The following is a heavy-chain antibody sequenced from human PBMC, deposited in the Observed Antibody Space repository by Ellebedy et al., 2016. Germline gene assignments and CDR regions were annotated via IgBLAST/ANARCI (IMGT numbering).Heavy chain of an antibody. D-gene: IGHD2-15*01. CDR1: GFTFSSYG. J-gene: IGHJ2*01. CDR3: ARDTVASGYFDL. V-gene: IGHV3-30*03. CDR2: ISYDGSNK. Sequence: GESLKISXAASGFTFSSYGMHWVRQAPGKGLEWVAVISYDGSNKYYADSVKGRFTISRHNSKNTLYLQMNSLRAEDTAVYYCARDTVASGYFDLWGRGTLVTVSS.